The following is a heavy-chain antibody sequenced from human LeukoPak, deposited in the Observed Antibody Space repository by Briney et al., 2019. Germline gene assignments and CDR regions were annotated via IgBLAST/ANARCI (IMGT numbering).Heavy chain of an antibody. J-gene: IGHJ4*02. V-gene: IGHV5-51*01. CDR2: FYTADSKT. CDR1: GSSFTTYW. CDR3: ARGGQAVPGQRFDS. D-gene: IGHD6-19*01. Sequence: KRGEPLQTSGQSSGSSFTTYWSAWARPLPGKGLGWWGIFYTADSKTRYSPSFQGLVTISADKSINTAYLQRSRTGTSDTAVYFCARGGQAVPGQRFDSWGQGTLLTVSS.